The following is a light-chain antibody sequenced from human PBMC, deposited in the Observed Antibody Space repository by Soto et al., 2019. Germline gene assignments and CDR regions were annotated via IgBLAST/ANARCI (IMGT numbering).Light chain of an antibody. J-gene: IGLJ1*01. CDR1: SGHSNYA. CDR3: QTWGTGIQV. V-gene: IGLV4-69*01. CDR2: LTSDGSH. Sequence: QLVLTHSPAASAPLGASVKRTCTLSSGHSNYAIAWHQQQPEKGHRYLMKLTSDGSHSKGDGIPDRFSCSSSGAERYLTISGLQSEDEADYYCQTWGTGIQVFGTGTKVTVL.